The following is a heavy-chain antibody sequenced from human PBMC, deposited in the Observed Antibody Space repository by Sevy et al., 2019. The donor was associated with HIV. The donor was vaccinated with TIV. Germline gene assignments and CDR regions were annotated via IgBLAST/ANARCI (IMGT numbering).Heavy chain of an antibody. CDR3: ARGKTIVVVVAASSDFDY. Sequence: SETLSLTCVVYGGSFSGYYWSWIRQPPGKGLEWIGEINHSGSTNYNPSLKSRVTISVDTSKNQFSLKLSSVTAADTAVYYCARGKTIVVVVAASSDFDYWGQGTLVTVSS. CDR1: GGSFSGYY. J-gene: IGHJ4*02. CDR2: INHSGST. V-gene: IGHV4-34*01. D-gene: IGHD2-15*01.